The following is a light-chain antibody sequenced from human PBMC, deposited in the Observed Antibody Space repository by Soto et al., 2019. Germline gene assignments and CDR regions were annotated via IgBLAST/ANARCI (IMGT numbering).Light chain of an antibody. CDR1: QSVISTY. V-gene: IGKV3-20*01. Sequence: EIVLTQSPGTLSLSPGARAPLSCRASQSVISTYLAWYQQKPGQAPRLLIYGASSRATGIPDRFSGSGSGADFTLTISRLEPEDFAVYYCQQYGSSPITFGQGTRLEIK. CDR2: GAS. CDR3: QQYGSSPIT. J-gene: IGKJ5*01.